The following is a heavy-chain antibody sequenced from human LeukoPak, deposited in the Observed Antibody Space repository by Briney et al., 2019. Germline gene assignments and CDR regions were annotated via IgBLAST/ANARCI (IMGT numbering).Heavy chain of an antibody. CDR2: ISDSSRKI. Sequence: PGGSLRLSCAASGFTFSTYSMNWVRQAPGKGLEWVSYISDSSRKIYYADSVKGRFTISRDNSKNTLYLQVNSLRAEDTAVYYCAKGGKWDVTPFDYWGQGTLVTVSS. D-gene: IGHD1-26*01. J-gene: IGHJ4*02. CDR3: AKGGKWDVTPFDY. V-gene: IGHV3-48*01. CDR1: GFTFSTYS.